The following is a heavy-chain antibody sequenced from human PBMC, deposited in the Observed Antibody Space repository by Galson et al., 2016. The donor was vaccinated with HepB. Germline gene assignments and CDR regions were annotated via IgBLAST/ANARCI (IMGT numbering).Heavy chain of an antibody. J-gene: IGHJ6*02. Sequence: SLRLSCAASDFTFNSFAMHWVRQAPGKGLEWVAIISHDGNNKYYADSVKGRFTISRDNSKNTLYLQMYSLRVEDTAIYYCAGDRGWDYYYYYGMDVWGQGTAVTVSS. CDR2: ISHDGNNK. V-gene: IGHV3-30-3*01. D-gene: IGHD1-26*01. CDR3: AGDRGWDYYYYYGMDV. CDR1: DFTFNSFA.